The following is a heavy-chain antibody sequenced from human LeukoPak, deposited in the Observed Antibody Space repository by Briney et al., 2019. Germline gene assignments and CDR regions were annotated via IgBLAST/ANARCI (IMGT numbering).Heavy chain of an antibody. CDR2: ITDNGDNT. CDR3: ARDSGKHSSSFVY. Sequence: GGSLRLSCAASGFTFSSYAMSWVRQAPGKGLEWVSSITDNGDNTYYADSVKGRFTISRDNAKNSLYLQMNSLRAEDTAVYYCARDSGKHSSSFVYWGQGTLVTVSS. CDR1: GFTFSSYA. V-gene: IGHV3-23*01. J-gene: IGHJ4*02. D-gene: IGHD6-13*01.